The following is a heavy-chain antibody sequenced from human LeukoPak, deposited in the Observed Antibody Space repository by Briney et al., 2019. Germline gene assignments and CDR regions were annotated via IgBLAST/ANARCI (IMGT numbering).Heavy chain of an antibody. J-gene: IGHJ6*03. D-gene: IGHD3-3*01. Sequence: SETLSLTCTVSGGSISSYYWSWIRQPPGKGLEWIGYIYTSGSTNYNPSLKSRVTISVDTSENQFSLKLSSVTAADTAVYYCARQVRTIFGVVTNAYYYYYMDVWGKGTTVTVSS. V-gene: IGHV4-4*09. CDR1: GGSISSYY. CDR3: ARQVRTIFGVVTNAYYYYYMDV. CDR2: IYTSGST.